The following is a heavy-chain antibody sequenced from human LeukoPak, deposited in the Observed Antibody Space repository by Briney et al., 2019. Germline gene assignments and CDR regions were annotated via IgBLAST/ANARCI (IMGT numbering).Heavy chain of an antibody. J-gene: IGHJ4*02. V-gene: IGHV4-38-2*02. CDR3: ARDKSVTLWYFDY. CDR1: GYSISSGYY. D-gene: IGHD4-17*01. CDR2: IYHSGST. Sequence: SETLSLTCTVSGYSISSGYYWGWIRQPPGKGLEWIRSIYHSGSTYYNPSLKSRVTISVDTSKNQFSLKLSSVTAADTAVYYCARDKSVTLWYFDYWGQGTLVTVSS.